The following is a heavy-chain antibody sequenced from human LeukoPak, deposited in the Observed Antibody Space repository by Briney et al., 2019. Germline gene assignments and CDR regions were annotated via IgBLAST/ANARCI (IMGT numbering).Heavy chain of an antibody. CDR1: GFALSGYT. CDR2: ITSSSSYI. D-gene: IGHD6-13*01. Sequence: GGSLRLSCAASGFALSGYTMNWVRQAPGKGLEWVSSITSSSSYIYYAGSLKGRFTISRDNAKNSLYLQMNSLRAEDTAVYYCARAAIAAARIYYYMDVWGKGTTVTVSS. V-gene: IGHV3-21*01. J-gene: IGHJ6*03. CDR3: ARAAIAAARIYYYMDV.